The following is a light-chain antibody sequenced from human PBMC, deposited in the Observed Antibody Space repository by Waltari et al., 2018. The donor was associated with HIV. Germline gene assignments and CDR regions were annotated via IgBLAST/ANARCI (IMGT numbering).Light chain of an antibody. CDR1: KLGDKF. CDR3: QAWDRSTAV. CDR2: QDN. Sequence: SYDLTQPPSVSVSPGDTANITCSGDKLGDKFASWYRQKAGQAPALVIYQDNKRPSGIPDRFSASNPGNTATLTITGAQPMDGADYYWQAWDRSTAVFGTGTKVTVL. J-gene: IGLJ1*01. V-gene: IGLV3-1*01.